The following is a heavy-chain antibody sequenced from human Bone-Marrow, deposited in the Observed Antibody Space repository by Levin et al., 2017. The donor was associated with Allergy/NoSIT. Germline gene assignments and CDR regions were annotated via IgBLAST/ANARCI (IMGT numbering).Heavy chain of an antibody. J-gene: IGHJ4*02. CDR2: TYYRSKWFY. D-gene: IGHD4-17*01. Sequence: SQTLSLTCAISGDSVSSHSAAWNWIRQSPSEGLEWLGRTYYRSKWFYDYAVSVESRITINPDTSKNPFSLHLNSVTPEDTAVYYCARDWYGYYFEYWVQGSLVTVTA. V-gene: IGHV6-1*01. CDR3: ARDWYGYYFEY. CDR1: GDSVSSHSAA.